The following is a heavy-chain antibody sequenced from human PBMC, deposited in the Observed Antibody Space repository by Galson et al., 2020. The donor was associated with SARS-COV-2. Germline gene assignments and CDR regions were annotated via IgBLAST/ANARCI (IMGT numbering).Heavy chain of an antibody. CDR2: INSDGNNT. CDR1: GFTFSSYW. J-gene: IGHJ4*02. CDR3: AATRLY. Sequence: GGSLRLSCAASGFTFSSYWMHWVRQAPGKGLVWVSRINSDGNNTNYADSVKGRFTISRDNAKNTLYLQMNSLRAEDTAVYYCAATRLYWGQGSLVTVSS. V-gene: IGHV3-74*01. D-gene: IGHD1-26*01.